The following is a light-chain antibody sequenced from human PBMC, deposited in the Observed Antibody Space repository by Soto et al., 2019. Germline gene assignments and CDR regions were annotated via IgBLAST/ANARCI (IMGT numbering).Light chain of an antibody. CDR2: DAS. CDR3: QQYENLPTT. V-gene: IGKV1-33*01. Sequence: DIQMTQAPSSLSASVVDRVTITYQPTQDLKNYLNWYQHIPANAPQLLIHDASNLETGVPSRFSGSGSGTDFTFTISSMQHEDSATYYCQQYENLPTTFGQGTRLEIK. J-gene: IGKJ5*01. CDR1: QDLKNY.